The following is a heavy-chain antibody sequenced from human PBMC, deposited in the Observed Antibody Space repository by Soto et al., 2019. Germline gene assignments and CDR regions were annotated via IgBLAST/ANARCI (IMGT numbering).Heavy chain of an antibody. J-gene: IGHJ6*02. Sequence: SETLSLTCTVSGGSVSSGSYYWSWIRQPPGKGLEWIGYIYYSGSTNYNPSLKSRVTISVDTSKNQFSLKLSSVTAADTAVYYCATRDYDILTGYYPTFYYYGMDVWGQGTTVTVSS. CDR2: IYYSGST. CDR1: GGSVSSGSYY. V-gene: IGHV4-61*01. D-gene: IGHD3-9*01. CDR3: ATRDYDILTGYYPTFYYYGMDV.